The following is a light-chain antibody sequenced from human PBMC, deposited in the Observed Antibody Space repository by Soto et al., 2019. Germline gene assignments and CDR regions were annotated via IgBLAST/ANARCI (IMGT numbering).Light chain of an antibody. CDR3: QQYDFLPLT. J-gene: IGKJ4*01. CDR1: QSVSRNY. Sequence: EVVLTQSPGTLSLSPGDRATLSCRASQSVSRNYLAWYQQKPDQTPRLLIFGASNRAADIPARFSASGSGTDFTLTISGLEPDDFAVYYCQQYDFLPLTCGGGTRL. V-gene: IGKV3-20*01. CDR2: GAS.